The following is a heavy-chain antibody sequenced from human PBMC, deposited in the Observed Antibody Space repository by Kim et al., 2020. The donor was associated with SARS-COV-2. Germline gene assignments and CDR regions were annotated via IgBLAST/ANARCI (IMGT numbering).Heavy chain of an antibody. D-gene: IGHD2-15*01. V-gene: IGHV3-33*05. CDR2: ISYDGSNK. CDR3: ARDLSIKGGSFDY. J-gene: IGHJ4*02. Sequence: GGSLRLSCAASGFTFSSYGMHWVRQAPGKGLEWVAVISYDGSNKYYADSVKGRFTISRDNSKNTLYLQMNSLRAEDTAVYYCARDLSIKGGSFDYWGQGTLVTVSS. CDR1: GFTFSSYG.